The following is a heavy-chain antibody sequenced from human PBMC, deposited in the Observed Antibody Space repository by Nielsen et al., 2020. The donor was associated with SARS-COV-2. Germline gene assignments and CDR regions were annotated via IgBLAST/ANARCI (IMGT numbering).Heavy chain of an antibody. CDR2: IYYSGST. D-gene: IGHD5-18*01. J-gene: IGHJ3*02. Sequence: GSLRLSCTVSGGSISSSSYYWGWIRQPPGKGLEWIGSIYYSGSTYYNPSLKSRVTISVDTSKNQFSLKLSSVTAADTAVYYCARPDTAMVPDAFDIWGQGTMVTVSS. V-gene: IGHV4-39*01. CDR1: GGSISSSSYY. CDR3: ARPDTAMVPDAFDI.